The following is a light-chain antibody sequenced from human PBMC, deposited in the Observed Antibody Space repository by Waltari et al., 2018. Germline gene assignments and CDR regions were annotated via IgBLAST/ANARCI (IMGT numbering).Light chain of an antibody. CDR1: QTVRSF. V-gene: IGKV3-11*01. J-gene: IGKJ2*01. Sequence: EIVLTQSPATLSLSPGERATLSCRASQTVRSFLAWYQQKPGQAPRLLIFDASSRAPGIPAKFRGSGSGTDFTLTVSNLEPGDFAVYYCLQRSNWPYTFGQGTRVEIK. CDR3: LQRSNWPYT. CDR2: DAS.